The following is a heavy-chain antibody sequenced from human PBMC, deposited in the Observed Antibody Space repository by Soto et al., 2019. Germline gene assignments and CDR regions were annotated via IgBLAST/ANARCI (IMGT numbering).Heavy chain of an antibody. V-gene: IGHV1-46*01. J-gene: IGHJ2*01. CDR2: INPSGGST. D-gene: IGHD6-19*01. Sequence: QVQLVQSGAEVKKPGASVKVSCKASGYTFTSYYMHWVRQAPGQGLEWMGVINPSGGSTSYAQKFQVRVTMTRDTSTSTVYMDLSSLRSEDTAVYYCARDVAVAGTRWYFDLWGRGTLVTVSS. CDR3: ARDVAVAGTRWYFDL. CDR1: GYTFTSYY.